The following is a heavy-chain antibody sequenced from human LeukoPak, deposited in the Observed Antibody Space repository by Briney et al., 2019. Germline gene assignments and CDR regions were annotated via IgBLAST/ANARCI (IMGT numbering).Heavy chain of an antibody. CDR3: AKSDSAAGAFDI. V-gene: IGHV3-23*01. J-gene: IGHJ3*02. D-gene: IGHD2-21*02. CDR2: ISGSGGST. Sequence: GGSLRLSCAGSGFIFSNYGMHWVRQAPGKGLEWVSAISGSGGSTYYADSVKGRFTISRDNSENTLYLQMNSLRAEDTAVYYCAKSDSAAGAFDIWGQGTMVTVSS. CDR1: GFIFSNYG.